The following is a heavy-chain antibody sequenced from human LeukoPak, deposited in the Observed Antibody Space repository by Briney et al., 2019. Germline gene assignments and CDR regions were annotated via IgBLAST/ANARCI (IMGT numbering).Heavy chain of an antibody. CDR1: GGSFSGYY. J-gene: IGHJ3*02. CDR3: ARGAEYYDFWSGYYDAFDI. V-gene: IGHV4-38-2*01. CDR2: IYHSGST. D-gene: IGHD3-3*01. Sequence: PSETLSLTCAVYGGSFSGYYWGWIRQPPGKGLEWIGSIYHSGSTYYNPSLKSRVTISVDTSKNQFSLKLSSVTAADTAVYYCARGAEYYDFWSGYYDAFDIWGQGTMVTVSS.